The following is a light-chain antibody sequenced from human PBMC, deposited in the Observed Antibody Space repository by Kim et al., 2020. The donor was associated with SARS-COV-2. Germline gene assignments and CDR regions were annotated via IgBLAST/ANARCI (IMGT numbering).Light chain of an antibody. Sequence: LSPWERATLSCRASQSVSSSYLAWYQQKPGQAPRLLSYCASSRATGIPDRFSGSGSGTDFTLTISRLEPEDFAVYYCQQYGSSPGTFGGGTKLDI. CDR2: CAS. J-gene: IGKJ4*01. CDR1: QSVSSSY. CDR3: QQYGSSPGT. V-gene: IGKV3-20*01.